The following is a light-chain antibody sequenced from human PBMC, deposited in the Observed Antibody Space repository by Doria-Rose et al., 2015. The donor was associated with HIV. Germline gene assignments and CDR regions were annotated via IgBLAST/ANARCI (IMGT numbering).Light chain of an antibody. CDR2: WAS. CDR3: QQYYDTPS. J-gene: IGKJ3*01. CDR1: QSLLYTSKNY. Sequence: DIRLTQSPESLGMSLGERATFNCKSNQSLLYTSKNYLAWYQQKPGQPPKLLIYWASTRQSGVTARFSGSGSGTDFTLTISSLVAEDVAVYYCQQYYDTPSFGPGTTVDIK. V-gene: IGKV4-1*01.